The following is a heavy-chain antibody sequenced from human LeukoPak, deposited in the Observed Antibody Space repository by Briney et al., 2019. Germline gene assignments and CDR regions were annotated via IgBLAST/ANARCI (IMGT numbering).Heavy chain of an antibody. Sequence: GGSLRLSCAASGFTVSGNYMSWVRQAPGKGPEWVSVIYSGGSTYYADSVRGRFTISRDNSKNTLYLQMNSLGAEDTAVYYCARVSYYDSSGYYFLSYVDYWGQGTLVTVSS. D-gene: IGHD3-22*01. CDR3: ARVSYYDSSGYYFLSYVDY. CDR2: IYSGGST. J-gene: IGHJ4*02. CDR1: GFTVSGNY. V-gene: IGHV3-53*01.